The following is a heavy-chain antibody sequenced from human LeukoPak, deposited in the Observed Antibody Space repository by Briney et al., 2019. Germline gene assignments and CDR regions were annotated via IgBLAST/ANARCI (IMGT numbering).Heavy chain of an antibody. V-gene: IGHV3-23*01. Sequence: PGGSLRLSCTASGFTLSNYAMSWVRQAPEKGLEWVSTITGGGGSTYSADSVKGRFTISRDNSKNTLYLQMNSLRAEDTAVYYCAKSRELSLHTPFDYWAQGTLVTVSS. CDR3: AKSRELSLHTPFDY. D-gene: IGHD3-16*02. J-gene: IGHJ4*02. CDR1: GFTLSNYA. CDR2: ITGGGGST.